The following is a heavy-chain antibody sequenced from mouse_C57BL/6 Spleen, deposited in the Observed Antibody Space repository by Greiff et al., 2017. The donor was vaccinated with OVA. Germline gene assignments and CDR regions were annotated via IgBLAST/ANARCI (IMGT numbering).Heavy chain of an antibody. CDR3: TNGGAQATNY. J-gene: IGHJ2*01. Sequence: QVQLKESGAELVRPGASVTLSCKASGYTFTDYEMHWVKQTPVHGLEWIGAIDPETGGTAYNQKFKGKAILTADKSSSTAYMELRSLTSEDSAVYYCTNGGAQATNYWGQGTTLTVSS. CDR2: IDPETGGT. V-gene: IGHV1-15*01. D-gene: IGHD3-2*02. CDR1: GYTFTDYE.